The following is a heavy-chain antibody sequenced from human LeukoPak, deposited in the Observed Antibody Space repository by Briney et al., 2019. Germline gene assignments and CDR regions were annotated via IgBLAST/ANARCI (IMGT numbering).Heavy chain of an antibody. CDR1: GFTFSSYA. J-gene: IGHJ2*01. CDR3: AKDLLSSTSSLNWYFDL. Sequence: GGSLRLSCAASGFTFSSYAMSWVRQAPGKGLEWVSAISGSGGSTYYADSVKGRFTISRDNSKNTLYLQMNSLRAEDTAVYHCAKDLLSSTSSLNWYFDLWGRGTLVTVSS. V-gene: IGHV3-23*01. CDR2: ISGSGGST. D-gene: IGHD2-2*01.